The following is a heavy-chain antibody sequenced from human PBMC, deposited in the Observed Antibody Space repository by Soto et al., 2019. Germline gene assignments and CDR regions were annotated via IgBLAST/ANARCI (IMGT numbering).Heavy chain of an antibody. Sequence: SETLSLTCTVSGGSVSSGSYYWSWIRQPPGKGLEWIGYIYYSGSTNYNPSLKSRVTISVDTSKNQFSLKLSSVTAADTAVYYCAREVGTLDYFDYWGQGTLVTVS. CDR3: AREVGTLDYFDY. J-gene: IGHJ4*02. V-gene: IGHV4-61*01. D-gene: IGHD1-1*01. CDR1: GGSVSSGSYY. CDR2: IYYSGST.